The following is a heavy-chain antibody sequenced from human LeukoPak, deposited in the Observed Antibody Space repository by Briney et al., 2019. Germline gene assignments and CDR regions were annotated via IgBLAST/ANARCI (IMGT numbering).Heavy chain of an antibody. CDR1: GFTFSYYW. CDR3: ARDVVFDY. D-gene: IGHD2-21*01. V-gene: IGHV3-7*01. J-gene: IGHJ4*02. Sequence: GGSLRLSCEASGFTFSYYWMNWVRQAPGKGLEWVANIKQDGREIYYADSVKGRFSISRDNAQTSLYLQMNSLRAEDTAVYYCARDVVFDYWGQGTLVTVSS. CDR2: IKQDGREI.